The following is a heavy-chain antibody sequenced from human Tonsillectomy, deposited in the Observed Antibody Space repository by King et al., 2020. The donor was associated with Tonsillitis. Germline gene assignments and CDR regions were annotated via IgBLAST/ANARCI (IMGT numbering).Heavy chain of an antibody. CDR2: ISDSGRKT. CDR1: GFTFSSYA. CDR3: AKETSQTFSDC. Sequence: VQLVESGGGLVQPGGSLRLSCAASGFTFSSYAMSWVRQTPEKGLEWVSAISDSGRKTYYADSVRGRFTISRDNSKGTLSLQMNSLRPEDTAVYYCAKETSQTFSDCWGQGTLVTVSS. J-gene: IGHJ4*02. V-gene: IGHV3-23*04. D-gene: IGHD4-11*01.